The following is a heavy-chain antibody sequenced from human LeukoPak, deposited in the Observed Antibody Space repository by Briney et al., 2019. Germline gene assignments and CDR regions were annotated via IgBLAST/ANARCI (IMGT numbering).Heavy chain of an antibody. V-gene: IGHV4-59*10. CDR2: IYTSGST. CDR3: ARGVYYYDSSGYPNYYYYYYYMDV. J-gene: IGHJ6*03. CDR1: GGSFSVYY. Sequence: SETLSLTCAVYGGSFSVYYWSWIRQPAGKGLEWIGRIYTSGSTNYNPSLKSRVTMSVDTSKNQFSLKLSSVTAADTAVYYCARGVYYYDSSGYPNYYYYYYYMDVWGKGTTVTISS. D-gene: IGHD3-22*01.